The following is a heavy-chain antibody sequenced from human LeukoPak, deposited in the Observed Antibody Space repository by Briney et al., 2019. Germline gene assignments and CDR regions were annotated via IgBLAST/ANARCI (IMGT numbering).Heavy chain of an antibody. CDR2: ISYDGSNK. Sequence: PGGSLRLSCAASGFTFSSYGMHWVRQAPGKGLEWVAVISYDGSNKYYADSVKGRFTISRDNSKNTLYLQMNSLRAEDTAVYYCAKDPSQLWFQGWFDPWGQGTLVTVSS. V-gene: IGHV3-30*18. J-gene: IGHJ5*02. CDR1: GFTFSSYG. CDR3: AKDPSQLWFQGWFDP. D-gene: IGHD5-18*01.